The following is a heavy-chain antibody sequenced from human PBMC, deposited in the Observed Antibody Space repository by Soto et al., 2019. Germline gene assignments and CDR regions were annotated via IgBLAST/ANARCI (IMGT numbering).Heavy chain of an antibody. J-gene: IGHJ4*02. CDR2: IYYSGST. CDR1: GGSISSYY. CDR3: ARAKPGYCSGGSCSGNYFDY. V-gene: IGHV4-59*08. D-gene: IGHD2-15*01. Sequence: PSETLSLTCTVSGGSISSYYWSWIRQPPGKGLDLFGYIYYSGSTNYNPYLKSRVTISVDTSKNQFFLKLSSVTAADTAVYYCARAKPGYCSGGSCSGNYFDYWGQGTLVTVSS.